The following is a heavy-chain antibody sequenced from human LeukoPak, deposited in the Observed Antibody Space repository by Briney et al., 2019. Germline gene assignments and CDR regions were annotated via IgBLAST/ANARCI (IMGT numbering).Heavy chain of an antibody. CDR3: AREGNLDC. V-gene: IGHV3-33*01. D-gene: IGHD4-23*01. J-gene: IGHJ4*01. CDR2: IWYDGSIE. CDR1: GFSFSSFG. Sequence: GGSLRLSCAASGFSFSSFGMHWVRQAPGKGLEWLAVIWYDGSIEYYADSVKGRFTISRDDSKNTLYLQMNRLRAEDTAVYYCAREGNLDCWGQEPWSPSPQ.